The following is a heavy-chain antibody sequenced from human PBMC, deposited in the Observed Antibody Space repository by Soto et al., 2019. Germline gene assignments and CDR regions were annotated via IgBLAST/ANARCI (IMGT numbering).Heavy chain of an antibody. CDR2: INHSGST. CDR3: ARIRIAARSGSYYYYYGMDV. V-gene: IGHV4-34*01. Sequence: PSETLSLTCAVYGGSFSCYYWSWIRQPPGKGLEWIGEINHSGSTNYNPSLKSRVTISVDTSKNQFSLKLSSVTAADTAVYYCARIRIAARSGSYYYYYGMDVWGQGTTVTVSS. D-gene: IGHD6-6*01. CDR1: GGSFSCYY. J-gene: IGHJ6*02.